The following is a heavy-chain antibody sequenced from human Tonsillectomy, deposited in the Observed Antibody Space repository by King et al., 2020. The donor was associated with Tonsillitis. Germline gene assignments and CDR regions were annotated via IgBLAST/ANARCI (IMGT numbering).Heavy chain of an antibody. CDR1: GFTFSSYG. J-gene: IGHJ4*02. V-gene: IGHV3-33*01. CDR2: IWYDGSNK. CDR3: ARAPKLLWFGDDY. Sequence: VQLVESGGGVVQPGRSLRLSCAASGFTFSSYGMHWVRQAPGKGLEWVAVIWYDGSNKYYADSVKGRFTISRDNSKNTLYLQMNSLRAEDTAVYYCARAPKLLWFGDDYWGQGTLVTASS. D-gene: IGHD3-10*01.